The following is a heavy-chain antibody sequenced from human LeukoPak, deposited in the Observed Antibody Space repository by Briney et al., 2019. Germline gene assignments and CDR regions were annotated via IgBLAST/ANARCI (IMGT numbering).Heavy chain of an antibody. J-gene: IGHJ6*03. CDR1: GFTFSSYA. V-gene: IGHV3-23*01. CDR2: ISGVDVST. CDR3: ARVGNTAETRGLCYYMDV. Sequence: GGSLRLSCAASGFTFSSYAMSWVRQAPGKGLEWVSAISGVDVSTFYADSVKGRFIISRDNAKNMLNLQMNSLRAEDTALYYCARVGNTAETRGLCYYMDVWGKGTTVTVSS. D-gene: IGHD5-18*01.